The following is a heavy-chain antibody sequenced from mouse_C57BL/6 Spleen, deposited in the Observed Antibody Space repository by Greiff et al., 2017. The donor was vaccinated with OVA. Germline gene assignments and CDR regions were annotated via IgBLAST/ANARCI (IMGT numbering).Heavy chain of an antibody. CDR3: ARIYYGNAMDY. J-gene: IGHJ4*01. V-gene: IGHV5-17*01. CDR2: ISSGSSTI. D-gene: IGHD2-1*01. Sequence: EVKLVESGGGLVKPGGSLKLSCAASGFTFSDYGMHWVRQAPEKGLEWVAYISSGSSTIYYADTVKGRFTISRDNAKNTLCLQMTSLRSEDTAMYYCARIYYGNAMDYWGQGTSVTVSS. CDR1: GFTFSDYG.